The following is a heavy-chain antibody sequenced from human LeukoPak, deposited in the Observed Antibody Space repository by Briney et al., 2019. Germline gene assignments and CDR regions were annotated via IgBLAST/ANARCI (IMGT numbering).Heavy chain of an antibody. CDR1: GFMFTSFS. Sequence: PGGSLRLSCTASGFMFTSFSMTWVRQAPGKGLEWVSSISSTSHYVYYADSVKGRFTISRDNSKNTLYLQMSSLRAEDTAVYYCAKGRGGSYFFDYWGQGTLVTVSS. V-gene: IGHV3-23*01. CDR2: ISSTSHYV. J-gene: IGHJ4*02. CDR3: AKGRGGSYFFDY. D-gene: IGHD1-26*01.